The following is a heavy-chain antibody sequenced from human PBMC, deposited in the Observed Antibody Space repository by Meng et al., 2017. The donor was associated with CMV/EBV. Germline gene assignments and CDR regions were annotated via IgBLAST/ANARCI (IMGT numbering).Heavy chain of an antibody. J-gene: IGHJ4*02. V-gene: IGHV3-74*01. Sequence: GGSLRLSCAASGFTFSSYWMHWVRQAPGKGLAWVSRINSDGSSTSYADSVKGRFTISRDNAKNTLYLQMNSLRAEDTAVYYCARQGLTHYWGQGTLVTVSS. CDR1: GFTFSSYW. CDR2: INSDGSST. CDR3: ARQGLTHY.